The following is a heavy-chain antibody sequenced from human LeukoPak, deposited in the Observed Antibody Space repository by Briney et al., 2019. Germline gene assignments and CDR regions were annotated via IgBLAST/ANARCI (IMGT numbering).Heavy chain of an antibody. D-gene: IGHD3-10*01. J-gene: IGHJ6*02. CDR1: GGSISSYY. CDR2: IYYSGST. V-gene: IGHV4-59*01. Sequence: PSETLSLTCTVSGGSISSYYWSWIRQPPGKGLEWIGYIYYSGSTNYNPSLKSRVTISVDTSKNQFSLKLSSVTAADTAVYYCARSAYYGSGSYYNYYSYGMDVWGQGTTVTVSS. CDR3: ARSAYYGSGSYYNYYSYGMDV.